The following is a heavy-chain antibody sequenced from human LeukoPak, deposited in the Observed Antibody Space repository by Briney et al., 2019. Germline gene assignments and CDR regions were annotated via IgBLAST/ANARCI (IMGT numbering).Heavy chain of an antibody. CDR1: GFTFDDYG. J-gene: IGHJ4*02. CDR3: ARVRCNSLSCPARPIDY. CDR2: INWNSANI. V-gene: IGHV3-9*01. Sequence: GGSLRLSCAASGFTFDDYGMHWVRQVPGKGLEWVSGINWNSANIGYVDSVKGRFTISRDNAKHSLYLQMDSLRPEDTALYFCARVRCNSLSCPARPIDYWGQGTLVTVSS. D-gene: IGHD2-2*01.